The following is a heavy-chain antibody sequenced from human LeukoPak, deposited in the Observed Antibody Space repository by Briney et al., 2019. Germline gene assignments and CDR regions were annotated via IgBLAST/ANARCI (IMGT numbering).Heavy chain of an antibody. V-gene: IGHV4-59*01. CDR3: ARVEYSGYDYRGAFDI. CDR1: GGSISSYY. J-gene: IGHJ3*02. CDR2: IYYTGST. Sequence: SETLSLTCTVSGGSISSYYWSWIRQPPGKGLEWIGYIYYTGSTNYNPSLKSRVTISVDTSKNQFSLKLSFVTAADTAVYYCARVEYSGYDYRGAFDIWGQGTMVTVSS. D-gene: IGHD5-12*01.